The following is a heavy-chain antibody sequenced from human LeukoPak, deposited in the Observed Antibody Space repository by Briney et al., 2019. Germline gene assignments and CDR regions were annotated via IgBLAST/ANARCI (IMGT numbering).Heavy chain of an antibody. CDR1: GFTFSSNW. D-gene: IGHD1-26*01. CDR2: SNEDGSTT. Sequence: GGSLRLSCAASGFTFSSNWVHWVRQAPGKGLVWVSRSNEDGSTTNYADSVKGRFTISRDNAKNTLYLQMNSLTAEDTAVYYCVRDLGGRPGHWGQGTLVTVSS. CDR3: VRDLGGRPGH. J-gene: IGHJ4*02. V-gene: IGHV3-74*01.